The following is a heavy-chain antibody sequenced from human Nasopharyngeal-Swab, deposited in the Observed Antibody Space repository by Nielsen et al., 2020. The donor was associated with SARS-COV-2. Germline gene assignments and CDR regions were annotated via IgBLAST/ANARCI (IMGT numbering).Heavy chain of an antibody. CDR2: ISHDGGNE. CDR1: GMAFSSYG. Sequence: GGSLRLSCAASGMAFSSYGMHWVRQASFNGLEWVTVISHDGGNEYYADSVKGRFTISRDNSKNALYLQMNSLRPEDTATYYCAKDSGSGWFSLFDHWGRGTVVTVSS. V-gene: IGHV3-30*18. J-gene: IGHJ4*02. D-gene: IGHD6-19*01. CDR3: AKDSGSGWFSLFDH.